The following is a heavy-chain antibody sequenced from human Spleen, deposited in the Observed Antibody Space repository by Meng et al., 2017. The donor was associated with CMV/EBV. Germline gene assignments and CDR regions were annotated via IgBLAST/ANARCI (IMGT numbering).Heavy chain of an antibody. CDR2: INHSGGT. Sequence: SLGGDYWGWIRQPPGKGLEKIREINHSGGTNYNPSLKSRVTISVDTSKNQFSLKLSSVTAADTAVYYCARGKKGLTYYDFWSPFDPWGQGTLVTVSS. CDR3: ARGKKGLTYYDFWSPFDP. J-gene: IGHJ5*02. V-gene: IGHV4-34*01. CDR1: SLGGDY. D-gene: IGHD3-3*01.